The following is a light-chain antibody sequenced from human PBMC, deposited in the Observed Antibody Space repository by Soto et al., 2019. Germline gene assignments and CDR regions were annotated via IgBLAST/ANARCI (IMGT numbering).Light chain of an antibody. J-gene: IGKJ1*01. CDR1: QSISNNY. CDR2: GAS. Sequence: ETVLTQSPGTLSLSPGERATLSCRASQSISNNYLAWYQQEPGQAPRLLIYGASSRAIGIPDRFSGSVSGTDFILTISRLEPEDFAVYYCQQYGSSPRTFGQGTKVEIK. V-gene: IGKV3-20*01. CDR3: QQYGSSPRT.